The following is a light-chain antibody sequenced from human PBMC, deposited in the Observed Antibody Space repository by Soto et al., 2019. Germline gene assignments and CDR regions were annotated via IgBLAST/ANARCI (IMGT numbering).Light chain of an antibody. CDR3: SSYAGSNNLV. V-gene: IGLV2-8*01. J-gene: IGLJ2*01. CDR2: EVS. CDR1: SSDVGGYNY. Sequence: QSALTQHPSASGSPGQSVTLSCTGTSSDVGGYNYVSWYQQHPGKAPKLMIYEVSQRPSGVPDRFSGSKSGNTASLTVSGLQAEDEADYYCSSYAGSNNLVFGGGTKLTVL.